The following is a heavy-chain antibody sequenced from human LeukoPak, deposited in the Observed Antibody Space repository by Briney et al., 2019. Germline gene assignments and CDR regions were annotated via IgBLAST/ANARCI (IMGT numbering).Heavy chain of an antibody. V-gene: IGHV4-59*01. CDR1: GDSISTDY. CDR3: ARITTYSYMAV. J-gene: IGHJ6*03. CDR2: LYYTGST. Sequence: SETLSLTCTVSGDSISTDYWTCIRQPPGKGLEWIGYLYYTGSTNYSPSLKRRVTMSVDTSKKQFSLKLSSVTAADMAVYYCARITTYSYMAVWGKGIMVTV. D-gene: IGHD3-3*01.